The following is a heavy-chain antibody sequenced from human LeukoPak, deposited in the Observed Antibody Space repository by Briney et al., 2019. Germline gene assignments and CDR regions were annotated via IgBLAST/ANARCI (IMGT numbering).Heavy chain of an antibody. Sequence: PGGSLRLSCAASGFTFSSYEMNWARQAPGKGLEWVSYISSSGSTIYYADSVKGRFTISRDNAKNSLYLQMNSLRAEDTAVYYCARGRPRVSYYYYGMDVWGQGTTVTVSS. CDR3: ARGRPRVSYYYYGMDV. CDR2: ISSSGSTI. J-gene: IGHJ6*02. CDR1: GFTFSSYE. V-gene: IGHV3-48*03.